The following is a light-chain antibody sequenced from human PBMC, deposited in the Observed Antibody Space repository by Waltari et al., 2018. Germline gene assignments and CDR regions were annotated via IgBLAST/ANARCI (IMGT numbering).Light chain of an antibody. CDR1: QSVLYSSNNKNY. Sequence: DIVMTQSPDSLAVSLGERATINCKSSQSVLYSSNNKNYLAWYQQKPGQPPKLLSYCASTRESGVPDRFSGSGSGTDFTLTISSLQAEDVAVYFCQEFYSAAYTFGQGTKLEIK. V-gene: IGKV4-1*01. J-gene: IGKJ2*01. CDR2: CAS. CDR3: QEFYSAAYT.